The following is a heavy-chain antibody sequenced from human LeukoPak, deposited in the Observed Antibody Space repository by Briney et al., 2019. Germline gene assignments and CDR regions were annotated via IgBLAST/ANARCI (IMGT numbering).Heavy chain of an antibody. D-gene: IGHD2-21*02. CDR2: IYYSGST. V-gene: IGHV4-59*08. CDR3: ARREVTATAFPTYWYFDL. J-gene: IGHJ2*01. Sequence: SDTLSLTCTVSGGSISSYYWSWIRQPPGKGLEWIGYIYYSGSTNYNPSLKSRVTISVDTSKNQFSLKLSSVTAADTAVYYCARREVTATAFPTYWYFDLWGRGTLVTVSS. CDR1: GGSISSYY.